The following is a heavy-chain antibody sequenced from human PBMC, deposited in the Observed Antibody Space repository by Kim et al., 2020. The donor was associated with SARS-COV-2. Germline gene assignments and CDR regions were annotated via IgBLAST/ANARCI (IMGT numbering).Heavy chain of an antibody. CDR3: AREVRVGHDGMDE. J-gene: IGHJ6*02. CDR2: INPSGGAT. D-gene: IGHD1-26*01. CDR1: GYTLTGYY. Sequence: ASVKVSCKASGYTLTGYYMHWVRQAPGQGLEWMGLINPSGGATSYAQKFQGRVTMTRDSSTSTVFMELTSLPSEDTAVYFCAREVRVGHDGMDEWGQVTT. V-gene: IGHV1-46*01.